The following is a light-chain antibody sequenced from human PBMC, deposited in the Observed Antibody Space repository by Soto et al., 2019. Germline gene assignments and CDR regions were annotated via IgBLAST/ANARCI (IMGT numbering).Light chain of an antibody. V-gene: IGKV3-20*01. Sequence: EIVLTQSPGTLSLSPGERATLSCRASQSVSSSYLVWYQQKRGQAPRLLIYGASSRATGIPDRFSGSGSGTAFTLTISRLEPEDFAVYYCRQYGSSWTFGQGTKVEIK. CDR2: GAS. CDR3: RQYGSSWT. J-gene: IGKJ1*01. CDR1: QSVSSSY.